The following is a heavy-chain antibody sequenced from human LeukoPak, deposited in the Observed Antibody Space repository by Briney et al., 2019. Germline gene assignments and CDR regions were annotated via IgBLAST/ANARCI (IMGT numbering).Heavy chain of an antibody. J-gene: IGHJ4*02. V-gene: IGHV5-10-1*01. CDR1: GYSFTSYW. CDR3: ARDDYGDSQFDY. D-gene: IGHD4-17*01. CDR2: IDPSDSYT. Sequence: GESLKISCKGSGYSFTSYWISWVSQLPGKGLEWMGRIDPSDSYTNYSPSFHGHVTISAHKSISTAYLQWSSLKASDTAMYYCARDDYGDSQFDYWGQGTLVTVSS.